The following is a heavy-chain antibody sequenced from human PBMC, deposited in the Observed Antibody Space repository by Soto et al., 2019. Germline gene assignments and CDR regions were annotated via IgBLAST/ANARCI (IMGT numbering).Heavy chain of an antibody. V-gene: IGHV3-30-3*01. CDR1: GFTFSSYA. CDR2: ISHDGSNK. Sequence: GGSLRLSCAASGFTFSSYAMHWVRQAPGKVLEWVAVISHDGSNKYYADSVKGRFTISRDNSKNTLYLQMNSLRAEDTAVYYCARGSYSGSYYAFDIWGQGTMVTVSS. D-gene: IGHD1-26*01. J-gene: IGHJ3*02. CDR3: ARGSYSGSYYAFDI.